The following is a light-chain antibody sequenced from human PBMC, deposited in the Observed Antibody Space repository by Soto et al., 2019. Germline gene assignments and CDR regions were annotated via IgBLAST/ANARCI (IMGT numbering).Light chain of an antibody. V-gene: IGKV1-39*01. Sequence: DIQMTQSPSSLSASVGDRVTITCRASQSISSYLNWYQQKPGKAPKLLIYAASSLKSGVPSRFRCSGSGIDLTLTISSLRPEDVASYCRQQSYSTPQTLGQGTKHEIK. J-gene: IGKJ1*01. CDR2: AAS. CDR1: QSISSY. CDR3: QQSYSTPQT.